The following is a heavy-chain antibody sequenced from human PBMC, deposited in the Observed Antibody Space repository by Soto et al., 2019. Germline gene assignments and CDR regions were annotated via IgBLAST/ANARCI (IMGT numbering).Heavy chain of an antibody. CDR3: AMGLDY. CDR2: ISGSGGST. V-gene: IGHV3-23*01. Sequence: GGSLRLSCAASGFTFSSYAMSWVRQGPGKGLEWVSAISGSGGSTYYVDSAKGRFTIPRDDSKNTLDLQMNSLRADDTAVYYCAMGLDYWGQGTVVTVSS. CDR1: GFTFSSYA. D-gene: IGHD3-16*01. J-gene: IGHJ4*02.